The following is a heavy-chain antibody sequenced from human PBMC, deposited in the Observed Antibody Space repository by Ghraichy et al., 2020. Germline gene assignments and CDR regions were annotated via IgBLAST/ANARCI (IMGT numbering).Heavy chain of an antibody. CDR2: IRGDDDRT. CDR3: AKGPNSNNNDVIFYS. CDR1: GFTVRNYV. D-gene: IGHD2/OR15-2a*01. V-gene: IGHV3-23*01. J-gene: IGHJ5*02. Sequence: GESLNISCAASGFTVRNYVLSWVRQAPGKGPEWVSTIRGDDDRTYNADSVSGRFTISRDNSKNILYLQMDSLRAEDTAMYYCAKGPNSNNNDVIFYSWGQGTLVTVSS.